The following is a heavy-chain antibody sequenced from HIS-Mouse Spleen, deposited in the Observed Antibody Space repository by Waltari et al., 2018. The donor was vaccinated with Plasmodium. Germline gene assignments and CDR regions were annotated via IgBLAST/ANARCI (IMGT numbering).Heavy chain of an antibody. Sequence: QVQLQQWGAGLLKPSETLSLTCAVYGGAFGGYHGSWVCQPAGKGLEWIGEINHSGSTNYNPSLKSRVTISVDTSKNQFSLKLSSVTAADTAVYYCARGLRGHYWYFDLWGRGTLVTVSS. CDR2: INHSGST. J-gene: IGHJ2*01. V-gene: IGHV4-34*01. CDR3: ARGLRGHYWYFDL. D-gene: IGHD3-10*01. CDR1: GGAFGGYH.